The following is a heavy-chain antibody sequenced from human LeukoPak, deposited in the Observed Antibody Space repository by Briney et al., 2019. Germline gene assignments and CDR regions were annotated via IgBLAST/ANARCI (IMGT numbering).Heavy chain of an antibody. J-gene: IGHJ5*02. Sequence: PSETLSLTCAVSGDSISGYSWSWIRQSAAKGLEWIGRVYTSGNTNYNPSFKSRVTMSIDTSKKQFSLKLYTVTAADTAVYYCARDNPAGPWGQGTLVTVSS. CDR1: GDSISGYS. D-gene: IGHD1-14*01. V-gene: IGHV4-4*07. CDR3: ARDNPAGP. CDR2: VYTSGNT.